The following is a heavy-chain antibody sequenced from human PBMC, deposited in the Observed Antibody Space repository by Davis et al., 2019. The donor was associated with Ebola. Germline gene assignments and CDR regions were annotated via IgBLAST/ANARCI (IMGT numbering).Heavy chain of an antibody. V-gene: IGHV6-1*01. CDR2: TYYNSEWYN. CDR3: ARGWLRGYLDY. CDR1: GDSVSMTSSA. D-gene: IGHD5-12*01. J-gene: IGHJ4*02. Sequence: PSETLSLTCALSGDSVSMTSSACNWIRQSPSRGLEWLGRTYYNSEWYNDYAVSVKSRIIINPDTSKNQFSLQLSSVTPEDTAVYYCARGWLRGYLDYWGQGTLVTVSS.